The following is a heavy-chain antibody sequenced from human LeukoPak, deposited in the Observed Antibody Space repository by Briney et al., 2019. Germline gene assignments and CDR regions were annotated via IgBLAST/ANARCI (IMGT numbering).Heavy chain of an antibody. CDR2: INNDGVST. V-gene: IGHV3-74*01. J-gene: IGHJ4*02. CDR3: ARKPLSGGYGGTIDY. D-gene: IGHD5-12*01. CDR1: GFTLSSYW. Sequence: GGSLRLSCATSGFTLSSYWMHWVRQVPGKGLEWLSRINNDGVSTSYADSVKGRFTISRDNAKNTLYLRMNSLRAEDTAIYYCARKPLSGGYGGTIDYWGQGTLVTVFS.